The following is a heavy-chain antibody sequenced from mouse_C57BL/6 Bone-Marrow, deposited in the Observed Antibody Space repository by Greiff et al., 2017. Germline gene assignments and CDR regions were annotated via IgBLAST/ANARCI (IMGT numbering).Heavy chain of an antibody. Sequence: VKLQQPGAELVKPGASVKLSCKASGYTFTSYWMHWVKQRPGQGLEWIGMIHPNSGSTNYNEKFKSKATLTVDKSSSTAYMQLSSLTSEDSAVYYCARSPTVVARVYFDYWGQGTTLTVSS. CDR3: ARSPTVVARVYFDY. CDR1: GYTFTSYW. CDR2: IHPNSGST. J-gene: IGHJ2*01. V-gene: IGHV1-64*01. D-gene: IGHD1-1*01.